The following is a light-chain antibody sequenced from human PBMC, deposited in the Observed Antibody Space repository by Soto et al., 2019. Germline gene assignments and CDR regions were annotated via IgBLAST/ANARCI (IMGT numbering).Light chain of an antibody. V-gene: IGKV1-9*01. CDR1: EGIGNF. J-gene: IGKJ5*01. CDR3: QQLFHSPTT. CDR2: AAA. Sequence: IQLTHSPSSLSASVGARISITCRANEGIGNFVAWYQQKPGKPPKLLIHAAATXQTAVPSRFSGSGSGTDSNLTIRSLQPEDFATYYCQQLFHSPTTFGQGTRLEIK.